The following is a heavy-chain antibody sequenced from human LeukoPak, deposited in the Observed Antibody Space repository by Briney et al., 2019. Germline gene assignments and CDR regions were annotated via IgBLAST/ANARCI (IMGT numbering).Heavy chain of an antibody. CDR1: GYTLTELS. CDR2: FDPEDGET. Sequence: ASVQVSRKVSGYTLTELSMHWVRQAPGKGGEWVGGFDPEDGETIYAQKFQGRVTMTEDTSTDTAYMELSSLRSEDTAVYYCATVQPSGQWLPPDYFQHWGQGTLVTVSS. V-gene: IGHV1-24*01. J-gene: IGHJ1*01. CDR3: ATVQPSGQWLPPDYFQH. D-gene: IGHD6-19*01.